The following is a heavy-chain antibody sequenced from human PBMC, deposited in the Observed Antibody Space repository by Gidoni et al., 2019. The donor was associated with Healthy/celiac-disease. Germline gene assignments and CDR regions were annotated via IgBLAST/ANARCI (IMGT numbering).Heavy chain of an antibody. V-gene: IGHV4-39*01. J-gene: IGHJ4*02. CDR3: ARVAAAGTDY. D-gene: IGHD6-13*01. Sequence: QLQLQESGPGLVTPSETLSLTCTVSGGSISSSSYYWGWVRQPPGKGLEWIGSIYYSGSTYYNPSLQSRVTISVDTSKNQFSLKLSSVTAADTAVYYCARVAAAGTDYWGQGTLVTVSS. CDR2: IYYSGST. CDR1: GGSISSSSYY.